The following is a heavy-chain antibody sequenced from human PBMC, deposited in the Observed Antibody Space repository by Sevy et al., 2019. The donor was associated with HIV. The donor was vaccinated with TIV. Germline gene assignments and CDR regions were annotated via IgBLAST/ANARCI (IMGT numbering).Heavy chain of an antibody. J-gene: IGHJ6*02. Sequence: ASVNVSCKGYGYTFSDYYMHWVRQAPGQGLEWMGWINPNRGGRNYAHRFQGRVTMTRDTSISTAYMELSSLRSDDTAIYYCARGMSAYLLANGMDVWGQGTTVTVSS. D-gene: IGHD3-3*01. CDR3: ARGMSAYLLANGMDV. V-gene: IGHV1-2*07. CDR1: GYTFSDYY. CDR2: INPNRGGR.